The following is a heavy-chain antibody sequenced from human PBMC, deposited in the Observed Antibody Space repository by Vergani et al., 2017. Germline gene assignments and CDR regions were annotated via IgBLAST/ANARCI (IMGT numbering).Heavy chain of an antibody. CDR3: VCRATIPPRCFDC. Sequence: QLQLQESGPGLVKPSETLSLTCIVSGDSINNGNYSWGWIRQPPGKGLEWLVSVYYNGSTYYNPSLKSRVTTSVDASKNQFSLKLTSVTAADTAVYRCVCRATIPPRCFDCWGQGTLVIVSS. V-gene: IGHV4-39*01. J-gene: IGHJ4*02. CDR1: GDSINNGNYS. CDR2: VYYNGST.